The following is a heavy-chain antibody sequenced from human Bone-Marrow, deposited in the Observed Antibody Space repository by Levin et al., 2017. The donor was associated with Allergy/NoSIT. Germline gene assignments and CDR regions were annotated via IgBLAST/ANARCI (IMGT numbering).Heavy chain of an antibody. J-gene: IGHJ1*01. Sequence: GESLKISCAASGFTFSSYTMHWVRQAPGKGLEYVSAISSSGGSTYYANSVKGRFTISRDNSKNTLYLQMGSLRAEDVAVYYCARGPYCGGDCYQYFQHWGHGTLVTVSS. CDR1: GFTFSSYT. CDR2: ISSSGGST. V-gene: IGHV3-64*01. CDR3: ARGPYCGGDCYQYFQH. D-gene: IGHD2-21*02.